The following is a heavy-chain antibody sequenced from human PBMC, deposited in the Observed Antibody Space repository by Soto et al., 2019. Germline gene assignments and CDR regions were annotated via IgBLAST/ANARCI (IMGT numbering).Heavy chain of an antibody. D-gene: IGHD5-12*01. CDR3: ARDVYSGYGPFDY. CDR1: GGSISSGGYY. CDR2: IYSSGST. J-gene: IGHJ4*02. V-gene: IGHV4-31*03. Sequence: TSETLSLTCTVSGGSISSGGYYWSWIRQHPGKGLEWIGYIYSSGSTYYNPSLKSRVTISGDTSKNQFSLKLSSVTAADTAVYYCARDVYSGYGPFDYWGQGTLVTVSS.